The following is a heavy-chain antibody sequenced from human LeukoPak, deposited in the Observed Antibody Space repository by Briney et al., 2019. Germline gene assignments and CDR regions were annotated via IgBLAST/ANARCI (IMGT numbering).Heavy chain of an antibody. Sequence: PGGSLRLSCAASGFTFSSYAMHWVRQAPGKGLEWVAVISYDGSNKYYADSVKGRFTISRDNSKNTLYLQMNSLRAEDTAVYYSARAIGYWGQGTLVTVSS. CDR3: ARAIGY. CDR2: ISYDGSNK. V-gene: IGHV3-30*04. J-gene: IGHJ4*02. CDR1: GFTFSSYA.